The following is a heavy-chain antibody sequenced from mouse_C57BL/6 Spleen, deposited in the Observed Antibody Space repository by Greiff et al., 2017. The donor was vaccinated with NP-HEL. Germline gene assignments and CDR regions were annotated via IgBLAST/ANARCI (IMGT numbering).Heavy chain of an antibody. V-gene: IGHV5-9-1*02. CDR1: GFTFSSYA. CDR3: TRDGYGNYWFAY. D-gene: IGHD2-10*02. CDR2: ISSGGDYI. J-gene: IGHJ3*01. Sequence: EVMLVESGEGLVKPGGSLKLSCAASGFTFSSYAMSWVRQTPEKRLEWVAYISSGGDYIYYADTVKGRFTISRDNARNTLYLQMSSLKSEDTAMYYCTRDGYGNYWFAYWGQGTLVTVSA.